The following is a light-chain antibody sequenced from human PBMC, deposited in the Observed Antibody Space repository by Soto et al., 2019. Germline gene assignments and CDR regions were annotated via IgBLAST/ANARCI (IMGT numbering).Light chain of an antibody. CDR3: SSYTGSNTYV. J-gene: IGLJ1*01. CDR2: DVS. Sequence: QSALTQPASVSVSPGQSIAISCTGTSSDVGGYNYVSWYQLHPGKAPKLMIYDVSNRPSGVSNRFSGSKSGNAASLTISGLQAEDEADYYCSSYTGSNTYVFGTGTKLTVL. CDR1: SSDVGGYNY. V-gene: IGLV2-14*03.